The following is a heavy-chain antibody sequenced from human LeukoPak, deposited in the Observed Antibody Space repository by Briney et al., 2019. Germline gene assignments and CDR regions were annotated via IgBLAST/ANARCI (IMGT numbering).Heavy chain of an antibody. J-gene: IGHJ4*02. CDR2: ISSSSSYI. V-gene: IGHV3-21*01. D-gene: IGHD3-10*01. CDR3: ARARGSGPTYFDY. CDR1: GFTFSSYS. Sequence: PGGSLRLSCAASGFTFSSYSMNWVRQAPGKGLEWVSSISSSSSYIYYADSVKGRFTISRHNAKNSLNLQMNSLRAEDTAVYYCARARGSGPTYFDYWGQGTLVTVSS.